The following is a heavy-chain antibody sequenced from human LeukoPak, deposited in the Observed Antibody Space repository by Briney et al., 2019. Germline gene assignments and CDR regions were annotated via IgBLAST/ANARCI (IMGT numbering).Heavy chain of an antibody. CDR1: GFTLSSYA. J-gene: IGHJ6*02. V-gene: IGHV3-23*01. D-gene: IGHD2-15*01. CDR2: ISGSGGST. Sequence: GGSLRLSCAASGFTLSSYAMSWVRQAPGKGLEWVSAISGSGGSTYHADSVKGRFTISRDSSKNRVYLQMNSLRAEDTAVYYCARDRSRWSIAPDADVWGQGTTVTVSS. CDR3: ARDRSRWSIAPDADV.